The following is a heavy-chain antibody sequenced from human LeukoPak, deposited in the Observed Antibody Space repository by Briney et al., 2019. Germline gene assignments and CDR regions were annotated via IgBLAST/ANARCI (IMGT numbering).Heavy chain of an antibody. Sequence: SETLSLTCAVYGGSFSGYYWNWIRQPPGKGPEWIGEINHSGSTNYNPSLKSRVTISVDTSKNQFSLKLSSVTAADTAVYYCARDIRGVSYWGQGTLVTVSS. CDR2: INHSGST. J-gene: IGHJ4*02. CDR3: ARDIRGVSY. D-gene: IGHD1-26*01. V-gene: IGHV4-34*01. CDR1: GGSFSGYY.